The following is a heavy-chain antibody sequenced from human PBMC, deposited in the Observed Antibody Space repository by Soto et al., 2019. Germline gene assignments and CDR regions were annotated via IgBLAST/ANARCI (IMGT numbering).Heavy chain of an antibody. CDR3: AKRPRALLTFDY. CDR1: GFIFSNYV. V-gene: IGHV3-23*04. Sequence: EVQLVDSGGGLVQPGGSLGLSCAASGFIFSNYVMSWVRQAPGKGLEWVSSISDSGGTSYYADSVKGRFTISRDNSKNTLYLQMNSLRAEDTAIYYCAKRPRALLTFDYWGQGTLVTVSS. CDR2: ISDSGGTS. D-gene: IGHD1-26*01. J-gene: IGHJ4*02.